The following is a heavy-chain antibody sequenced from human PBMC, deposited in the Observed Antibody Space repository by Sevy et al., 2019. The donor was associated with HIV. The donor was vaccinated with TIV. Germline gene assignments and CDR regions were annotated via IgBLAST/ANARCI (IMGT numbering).Heavy chain of an antibody. CDR1: GFTFSSYG. CDR3: ASLPNNYYDSGGFSGNDAFDI. D-gene: IGHD3-22*01. Sequence: GGSLRLSCAASGFTFSSYGMHWVRQAPGKGLEWVAVIWNDRSNKHYADSMKGRFTISRDNSKNTLYLQMNSLRAEDTAVYYCASLPNNYYDSGGFSGNDAFDIWGQGTMVTVSS. CDR2: IWNDRSNK. V-gene: IGHV3-33*01. J-gene: IGHJ3*02.